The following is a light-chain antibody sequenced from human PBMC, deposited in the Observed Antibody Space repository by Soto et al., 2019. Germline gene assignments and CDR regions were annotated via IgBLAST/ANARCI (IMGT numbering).Light chain of an antibody. J-gene: IGLJ1*01. CDR1: SSNIGAGYD. Sequence: QSVLTQPPSVSGAPGQRVTISCTGSSSNIGAGYDVHWYQQLPGTAPNVLIYSNNNRPSGIPDRFSGSRSGTSASLAITGLQAEDAADYYCQSFVSSLSGSYVFGAGTKLTVL. CDR3: QSFVSSLSGSYV. CDR2: SNN. V-gene: IGLV1-40*01.